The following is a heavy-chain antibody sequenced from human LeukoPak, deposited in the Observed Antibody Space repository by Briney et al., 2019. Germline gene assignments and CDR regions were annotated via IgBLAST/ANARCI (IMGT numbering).Heavy chain of an antibody. CDR1: GFSLSDYW. CDR3: AGDYIWGRLF. D-gene: IGHD3-16*01. Sequence: GSLRLSCVGSGFSLSDYWMHWVRQTPGKGLMWVSRITSDGSTTWYADSVKGRFTVSRDNAKNTLFLEMNSLREEDTAVYYCAGDYIWGRLFWGQGTLVTVSS. CDR2: ITSDGSTT. V-gene: IGHV3-74*01. J-gene: IGHJ4*01.